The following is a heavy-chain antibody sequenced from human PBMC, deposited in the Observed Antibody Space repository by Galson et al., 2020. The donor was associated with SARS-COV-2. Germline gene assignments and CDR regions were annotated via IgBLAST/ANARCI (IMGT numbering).Heavy chain of an antibody. Sequence: TGGSLRLSCAASGFTFSSYAMHWVRQAPGKGLEWVAVISYDGSNKYYADSVKGRFTISRDNSKNTLYLQMNSLRAEDTAVYYCAREWGRATPAYWGEGTRVTVSS. CDR3: AREWGRATPAY. V-gene: IGHV3-30-3*01. D-gene: IGHD3-16*01. CDR2: ISYDGSNK. CDR1: GFTFSSYA. J-gene: IGHJ4*02.